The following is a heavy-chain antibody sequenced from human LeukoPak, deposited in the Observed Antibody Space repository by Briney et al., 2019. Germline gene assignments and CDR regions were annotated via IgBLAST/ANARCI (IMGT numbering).Heavy chain of an antibody. CDR2: ISYDGSNK. V-gene: IGHV3-30*04. Sequence: GGSLRLSCTASGFTLSSYAMSWVRQAPGKGLEWVAVISYDGSNKYYADSVKGRFTISRDNSKNTLYLQMNSLRAEDTAVYYCARDGAMGYWGQGTLVTVSS. CDR1: GFTLSSYA. CDR3: ARDGAMGY. J-gene: IGHJ4*02. D-gene: IGHD1-26*01.